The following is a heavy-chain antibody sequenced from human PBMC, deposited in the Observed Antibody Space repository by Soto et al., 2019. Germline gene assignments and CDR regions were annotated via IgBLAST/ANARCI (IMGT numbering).Heavy chain of an antibody. Sequence: QVQLVQSGAEVKKPGASVKVSCKASGYTFTSYYMHWVRQAPGQGLEWMGIINPSGGSTSYAQKFQGRVTMTRDPATRTVYMELSSLRSEDTAVYYCARDRIAARPYGMDVWGQGTTVTVSS. CDR3: ARDRIAARPYGMDV. CDR1: GYTFTSYY. V-gene: IGHV1-46*01. J-gene: IGHJ6*02. D-gene: IGHD6-6*01. CDR2: INPSGGST.